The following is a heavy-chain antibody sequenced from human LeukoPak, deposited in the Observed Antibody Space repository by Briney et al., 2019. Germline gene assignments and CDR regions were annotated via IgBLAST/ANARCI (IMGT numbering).Heavy chain of an antibody. V-gene: IGHV4-59*01. CDR3: AVGKGYDLWIGPYMDV. J-gene: IGHJ6*02. CDR1: GGSISSYY. CDR2: IYYSGST. D-gene: IGHD5-12*01. Sequence: PSETLSLTCTVSGGSISSYYRSWIRQPPGKGLEWIGYIYYSGSTNYNPSLKSRVTISVDTSKNQFSLKLSSVTAADTAVYYCAVGKGYDLWIGPYMDVWGQGTTVTVSS.